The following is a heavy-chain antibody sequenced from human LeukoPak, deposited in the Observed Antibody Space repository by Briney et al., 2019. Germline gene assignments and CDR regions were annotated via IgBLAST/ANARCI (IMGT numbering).Heavy chain of an antibody. V-gene: IGHV3-21*01. CDR3: ARPSFVTGSYFPL. D-gene: IGHD1-26*01. CDR2: ITSTSSYV. Sequence: GGSLRLSCEASGFTFSTYNMNWVRQAPGKRLEWVSSITSTSSYVFYADSVKGRFTISRDNAKNSLYLQINSLRAEDTAVYYCARPSFVTGSYFPLWGQGTLAAVPS. CDR1: GFTFSTYN. J-gene: IGHJ4*02.